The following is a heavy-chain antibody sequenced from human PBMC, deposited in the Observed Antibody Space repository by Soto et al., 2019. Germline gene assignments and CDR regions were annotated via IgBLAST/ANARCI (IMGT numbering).Heavy chain of an antibody. Sequence: EVQLVESGGGLVQPGGSLRLSCAASGFTFSSYSMNWVRQARGKGLEWVSYISSSSSTIYYADSVKGRFTISRDNAKNSLYLQMNSLRAEDTAVYYCARGLQYSSYQMFYYYYYYMDVWGKGTTVTVSS. V-gene: IGHV3-48*01. CDR3: ARGLQYSSYQMFYYYYYYMDV. CDR2: ISSSSSTI. D-gene: IGHD6-6*01. J-gene: IGHJ6*03. CDR1: GFTFSSYS.